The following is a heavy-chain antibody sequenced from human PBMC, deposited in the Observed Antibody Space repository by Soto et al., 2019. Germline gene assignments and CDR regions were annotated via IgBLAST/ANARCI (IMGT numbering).Heavy chain of an antibody. CDR3: VGVRVATGGGDY. CDR1: GYTFIDYG. Sequence: QVQLVQSGTEVKKPGASVKVSCKASGYTFIDYGISWVRQAPGQGLEWMGWTSTYNVNTNYAQKFQGRVSMSTDTSTETVYMGGRGLRSEDTDVYYGVGVRVATGGGDYWGQGTLVAVSS. D-gene: IGHD5-12*01. V-gene: IGHV1-18*01. CDR2: TSTYNVNT. J-gene: IGHJ4*02.